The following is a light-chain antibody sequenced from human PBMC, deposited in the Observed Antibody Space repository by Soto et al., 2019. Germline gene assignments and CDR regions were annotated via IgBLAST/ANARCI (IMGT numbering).Light chain of an antibody. CDR1: SSDIGGYNY. V-gene: IGLV2-14*01. CDR2: EVS. J-gene: IGLJ2*01. CDR3: SSYTSSHTVV. Sequence: QSALTQPASVSGSPGQSIIISCTGTSSDIGGYNYVSWYQQHPGKAPKLMIYEVSNRPSGVSNRFSGSKSGNTASLTISGLQAEDAADYYCSSYTSSHTVVFGGGTNDRP.